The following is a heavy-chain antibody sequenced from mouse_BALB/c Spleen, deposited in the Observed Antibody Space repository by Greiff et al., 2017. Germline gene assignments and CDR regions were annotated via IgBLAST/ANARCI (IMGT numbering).Heavy chain of an antibody. J-gene: IGHJ4*01. V-gene: IGHV2-6-7*01. CDR1: GFSLTGYG. CDR3: ARVGPYYGNYDYAMDY. D-gene: IGHD2-10*01. Sequence: VKLMESGPGLVAPSQSLSITCTVSGFSLTGYGVNWVRQPPGKGLEWLGMIWGDGSTDYNSALKSRLSISKDNSKSQVFLKMNSLQTDDTARYYCARVGPYYGNYDYAMDYWGQGTSVTVSS. CDR2: IWGDGST.